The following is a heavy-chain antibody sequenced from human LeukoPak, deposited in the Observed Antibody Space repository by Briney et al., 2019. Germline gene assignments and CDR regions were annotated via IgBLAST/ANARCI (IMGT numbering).Heavy chain of an antibody. Sequence: SETLSLTCTVSGGSISSSNWWGWVRQPPGKGLECIGEIHHSGTTNYNPSLKSRVTISVDKSKNEFSLKLNSVTAADTAVYYCARGPYTIYGDYVFINWFDPWGQGTLVTVSS. D-gene: IGHD4-17*01. V-gene: IGHV4-4*02. CDR3: ARGPYTIYGDYVFINWFDP. J-gene: IGHJ5*02. CDR2: IHHSGTT. CDR1: GGSISSSNW.